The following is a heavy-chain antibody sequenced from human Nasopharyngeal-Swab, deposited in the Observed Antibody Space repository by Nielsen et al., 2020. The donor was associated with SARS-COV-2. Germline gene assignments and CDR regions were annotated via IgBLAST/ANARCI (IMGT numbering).Heavy chain of an antibody. CDR3: AKDKDYYDAFDI. V-gene: IGHV3-23*01. CDR2: ISGSGGST. J-gene: IGHJ3*02. Sequence: GCSLILSSASSGLTFSSYAMSWVRQAPGKGLEWVSAISGSGGSTYYADSVKGRFTIPRDNSKNTLYLQMNSLRAEDTAVYYCAKDKDYYDAFDIWGQGTMVTVSS. D-gene: IGHD3-10*01. CDR1: GLTFSSYA.